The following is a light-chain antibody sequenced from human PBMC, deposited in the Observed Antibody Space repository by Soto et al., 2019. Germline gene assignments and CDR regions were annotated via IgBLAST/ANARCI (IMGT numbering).Light chain of an antibody. J-gene: IGLJ2*01. CDR2: GVY. Sequence: QSALTQPASVSGSPGQSITISCTGTDSDVGGYNYVSWYQQHPGKAPKLMIYGVYNRPSGVSNRFSGSKSGNTASQTISGLQAEDEADYYCSSFTNNNTPHVVFGGGTQLTVL. V-gene: IGLV2-14*01. CDR3: SSFTNNNTPHVV. CDR1: DSDVGGYNY.